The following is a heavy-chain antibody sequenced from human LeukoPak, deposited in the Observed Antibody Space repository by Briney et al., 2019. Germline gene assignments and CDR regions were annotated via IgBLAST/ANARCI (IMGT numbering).Heavy chain of an antibody. J-gene: IGHJ4*02. D-gene: IGHD6-19*01. Sequence: QTLSLTCDISGDSVSSKSAAWNWIRQSPSRGLEWLGRTYYRSKGYNDYAVSVESRVTINPATSKNQFSLQLNSVTPEDTAVYYCARNTGWLVDWGQGILVSVSS. V-gene: IGHV6-1*01. CDR1: GDSVSSKSAA. CDR3: ARNTGWLVD. CDR2: TYYRSKGYN.